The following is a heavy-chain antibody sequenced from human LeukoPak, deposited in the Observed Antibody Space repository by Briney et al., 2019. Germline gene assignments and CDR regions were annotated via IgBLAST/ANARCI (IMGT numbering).Heavy chain of an antibody. D-gene: IGHD2/OR15-2a*01. V-gene: IGHV3-9*01. CDR1: GFTFDDYA. Sequence: PGGSLRLSCAGSGFTFDDYAMHWVRQTPGKGLEWVSGISWNSGNIAYADFVGGRFTISRDNAKNSLSLQMNSLSDEDTAVYYCAKDAYGGATFFYYMDDWGKGTTVTVSS. CDR2: ISWNSGNI. J-gene: IGHJ6*03. CDR3: AKDAYGGATFFYYMDD.